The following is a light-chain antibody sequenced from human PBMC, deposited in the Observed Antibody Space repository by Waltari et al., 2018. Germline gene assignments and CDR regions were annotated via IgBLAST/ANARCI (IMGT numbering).Light chain of an antibody. CDR1: SGSLSSTSY. V-gene: IGLV8-61*01. Sequence: QPVVTQEPSLSVSPGGAVTPPCPLRSGSLSSTSYASWYQQSPGQTPRTLVYKANIRSSGVPDRFSGSVLGNKAVLIITGAQAEDESTYYCLLYMGSGIWVFGGGTKLTVL. CDR2: KAN. CDR3: LLYMGSGIWV. J-gene: IGLJ3*02.